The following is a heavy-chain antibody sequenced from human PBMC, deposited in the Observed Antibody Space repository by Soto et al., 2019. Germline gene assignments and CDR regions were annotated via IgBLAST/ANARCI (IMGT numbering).Heavy chain of an antibody. CDR1: GFTFSSYG. CDR3: ARGYSSGWYLTGISLDY. CDR2: IWYDGSNK. D-gene: IGHD6-19*01. J-gene: IGHJ4*02. V-gene: IGHV3-33*01. Sequence: GGSLRLSCAASGFTFSSYGMHWVRQAPGKGLEWVAVIWYDGSNKYYADSVKGRFTISRDNSKNTLYLQMNSLRAEDTAVYYCARGYSSGWYLTGISLDYWGKVTLVTVSS.